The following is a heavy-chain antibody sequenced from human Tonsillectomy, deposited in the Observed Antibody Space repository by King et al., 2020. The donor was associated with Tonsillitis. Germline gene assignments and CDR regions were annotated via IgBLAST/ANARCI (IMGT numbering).Heavy chain of an antibody. V-gene: IGHV5-51*01. CDR3: ATPFSGNYHDGLGH. Sequence: VQLVESGAEVKKPGESVKISCKGSGYSFTTYWIAWVRQMPGKGLEWLGIIYPGDSDRRNNPSFQGQVTISADKSISTAYLQWNSLKASDTAMYYCATPFSGNYHDGLGHGGRGTVVPVP. J-gene: IGHJ4*02. D-gene: IGHD1-26*01. CDR1: GYSFTTYW. CDR2: IYPGDSDR.